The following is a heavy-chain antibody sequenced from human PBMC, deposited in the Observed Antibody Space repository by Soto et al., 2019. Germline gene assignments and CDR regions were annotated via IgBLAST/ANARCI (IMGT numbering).Heavy chain of an antibody. D-gene: IGHD3-22*01. Sequence: GGPLILSFAVFWLTFTSFCLHPVRQGPGKGLEWVSYISSSSSTIHYADSVKGRFTISRDNAKNSLYLQMNSLRAEDTAVYYCARDDYPYYDDSSGYHFDYWGQGTLVTVSS. CDR2: ISSSSSTI. CDR3: ARDDYPYYDDSSGYHFDY. V-gene: IGHV3-48*01. J-gene: IGHJ4*02. CDR1: WLTFTSFC.